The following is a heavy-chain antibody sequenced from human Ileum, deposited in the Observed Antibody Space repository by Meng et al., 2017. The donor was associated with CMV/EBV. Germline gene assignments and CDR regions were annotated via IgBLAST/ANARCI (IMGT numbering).Heavy chain of an antibody. J-gene: IGHJ4*02. V-gene: IGHV1-18*01. CDR3: GRWGKVETDMVTTDY. CDR2: MSAYNGNT. Sequence: ASVKVSCKASGYTFTSYGVNWVRQAPGQGLEWMGWMSAYNGNTNYAQNLQDRVTMTTDTSTSTAYMELRSLRSDDTAVYYCGRWGKVETDMVTTDYWGQGALVTVSS. CDR1: GYTFTSYG. D-gene: IGHD5-18*01.